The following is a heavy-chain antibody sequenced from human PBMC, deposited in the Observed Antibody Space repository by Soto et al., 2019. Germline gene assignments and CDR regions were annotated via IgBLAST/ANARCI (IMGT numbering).Heavy chain of an antibody. CDR3: AKDYMVGMYYYYGMDV. CDR2: ISGSGGST. Sequence: GGSLRLSCAASGFTFSSYAMSWVRQAPGKGLEWVSAISGSGGSTYYADSVKGRFTISRDNSKNTLYLQMNSLRAEDTAVYYCAKDYMVGMYYYYGMDVWGQGTTVTVSS. CDR1: GFTFSSYA. J-gene: IGHJ6*02. D-gene: IGHD3-10*01. V-gene: IGHV3-23*01.